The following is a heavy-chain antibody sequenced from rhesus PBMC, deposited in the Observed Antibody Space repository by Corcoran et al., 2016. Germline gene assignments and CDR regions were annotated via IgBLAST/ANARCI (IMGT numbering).Heavy chain of an antibody. J-gene: IGHJ6*01. Sequence: QVQLQESGPGLVQPSETLSLTCAVSGGSITGYYLSWIRQPPGNGLEWIWNIDGNIAGTNYNPSLKSRVTISKDTSKNQFSLKLSSVTAADTAVYYCARPGRMITVTFGLDSWGQGVVVTVSS. CDR3: ARPGRMITVTFGLDS. CDR2: IDGNIAGT. D-gene: IGHD3-9*01. CDR1: GGSITGYY. V-gene: IGHV4-81*01.